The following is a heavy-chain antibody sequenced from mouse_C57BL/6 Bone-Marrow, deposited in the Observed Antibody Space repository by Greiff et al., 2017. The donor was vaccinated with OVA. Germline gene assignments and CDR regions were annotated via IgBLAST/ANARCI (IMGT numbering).Heavy chain of an antibody. J-gene: IGHJ3*01. V-gene: IGHV1-19*01. Sequence: EVQLQQSGPVLVKPGASVKMSCKASGYTFTDYYMNWVKQSHGKSLEWIGVINPYNGGTSYNQKFKGKATLTVDKSSSTAYMELNSLTSEDSAVYYCARMSDDYRFAYWGQGTLVTVSA. CDR3: ARMSDDYRFAY. D-gene: IGHD2-4*01. CDR1: GYTFTDYY. CDR2: INPYNGGT.